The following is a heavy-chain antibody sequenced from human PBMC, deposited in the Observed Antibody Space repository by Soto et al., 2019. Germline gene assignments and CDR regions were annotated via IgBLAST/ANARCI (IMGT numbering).Heavy chain of an antibody. CDR1: GGSVSSGSYY. V-gene: IGHV4-61*01. CDR2: IYYSGST. Sequence: QVQLQESGPGLVKPSETLSLTCTVSGGSVSSGSYYWSWIRQPPGKGLEWIGYIYYSGSTNYNPSLKSRVTISVDTSKNQFSLKLSSVTAADTAVYYCASDATLSRRKGSYGMDVWGQGTTVTVSS. D-gene: IGHD2-15*01. J-gene: IGHJ6*02. CDR3: ASDATLSRRKGSYGMDV.